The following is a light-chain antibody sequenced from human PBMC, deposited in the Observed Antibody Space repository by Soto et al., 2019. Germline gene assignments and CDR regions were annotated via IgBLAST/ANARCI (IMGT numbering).Light chain of an antibody. CDR2: GAS. Sequence: EIVMTQSPATLSVSPGERATLSCRASQSVSSNLAWYQQKPGQAPRLLIYGASTRATGIPARFSGSGSGTEFTLTISSLQSEDFAVYYGQHSTNWPRTFGQGTKVEIK. CDR1: QSVSSN. J-gene: IGKJ1*01. V-gene: IGKV3-15*01. CDR3: QHSTNWPRT.